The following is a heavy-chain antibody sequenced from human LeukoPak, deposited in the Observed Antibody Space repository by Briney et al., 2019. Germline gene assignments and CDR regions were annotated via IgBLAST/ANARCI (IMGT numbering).Heavy chain of an antibody. D-gene: IGHD3-10*01. CDR1: GGSISSGSYY. CDR2: IHASGST. Sequence: SETLSLTSTVSGGSISSGSYYWSWIRQPAGEGLEWIGRIHASGSTNYNPSLKSRVTILLDTSKNQISLKLSSVTAADTAVYYCARRQPGDAFDIWGQGTMVTVSS. V-gene: IGHV4-61*02. J-gene: IGHJ3*02. CDR3: ARRQPGDAFDI.